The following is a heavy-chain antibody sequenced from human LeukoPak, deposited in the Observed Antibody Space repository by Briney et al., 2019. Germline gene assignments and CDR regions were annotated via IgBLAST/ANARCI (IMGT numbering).Heavy chain of an antibody. CDR3: ARVGRLTGHFAY. V-gene: IGHV4-34*01. J-gene: IGHJ4*02. CDR1: GGSFSGYY. Sequence: SETLSLTCAVYGGSFSGYYWSWIRQPPGKGLEWIGEINHSGSTNYNPSLKSRVTISVDTSKNQFSLKLSSVTAADTAVYYCARVGRLTGHFAYWGQGTLVTVSS. CDR2: INHSGST. D-gene: IGHD3-9*01.